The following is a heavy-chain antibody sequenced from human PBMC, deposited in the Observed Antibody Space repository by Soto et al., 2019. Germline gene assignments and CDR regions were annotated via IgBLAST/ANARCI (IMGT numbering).Heavy chain of an antibody. Sequence: QVPLVESGGGVVQPGRSLRLSCAASGFTFSSYGMHWVRQAPGKGLEWVAVISYDGSNKYYADSVKGRFTISRDNSKNTLYLQMNSLRAEDTAVYYCAKDYDSSGWGFFDYWGQGTLVTVSS. CDR1: GFTFSSYG. CDR3: AKDYDSSGWGFFDY. D-gene: IGHD6-19*01. CDR2: ISYDGSNK. V-gene: IGHV3-30*18. J-gene: IGHJ4*02.